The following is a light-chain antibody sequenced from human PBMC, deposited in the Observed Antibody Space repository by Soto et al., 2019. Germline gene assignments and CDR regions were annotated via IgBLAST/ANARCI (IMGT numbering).Light chain of an antibody. CDR3: AAWDDSLNGYV. Sequence: VLTQPPSASGTPGQRVTISCSGSSSNIGSNTVNWYQQLPGTAPKLLIYSNNQRPSGVPDRFSGSKSGTSASLAISGLQSEDEADYYCAAWDDSLNGYVFGTGTKLTVL. CDR1: SSNIGSNT. CDR2: SNN. V-gene: IGLV1-44*01. J-gene: IGLJ1*01.